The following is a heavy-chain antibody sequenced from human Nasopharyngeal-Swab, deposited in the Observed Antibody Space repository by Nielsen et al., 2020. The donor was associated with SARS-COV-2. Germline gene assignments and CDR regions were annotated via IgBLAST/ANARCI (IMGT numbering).Heavy chain of an antibody. Sequence: GESLKISCAASGFTFSSYAMSWVRQAPGKGPEWISAITASAISTDYADSVKGRFTISRDNSKNTLYLQMNSLTAEDTAVYYCATDGSGYPTWGQGTLVTVSS. CDR1: GFTFSSYA. V-gene: IGHV3-23*01. D-gene: IGHD3-3*01. J-gene: IGHJ5*02. CDR2: ITASAIST. CDR3: ATDGSGYPT.